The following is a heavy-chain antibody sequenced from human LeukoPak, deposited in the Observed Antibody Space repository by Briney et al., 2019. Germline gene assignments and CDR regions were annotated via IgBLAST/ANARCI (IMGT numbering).Heavy chain of an antibody. CDR3: ARTEKYSSSWYFGYYYYYMDV. CDR1: GGSFSGYY. D-gene: IGHD6-13*01. CDR2: INHSGST. V-gene: IGHV4-34*01. J-gene: IGHJ6*03. Sequence: PSETLSLTCAVYGGSFSGYYWSWIRQPPGKGLEWIGEINHSGSTNYNPSLKSRVTISVDTSKNQFSLKLSSVTAADTAVYYCARTEKYSSSWYFGYYYYYMDVWGKGTTVTVSS.